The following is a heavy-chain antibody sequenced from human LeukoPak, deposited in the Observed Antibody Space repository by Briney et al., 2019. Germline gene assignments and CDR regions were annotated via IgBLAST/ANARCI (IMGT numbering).Heavy chain of an antibody. Sequence: SETLSLTCTVSGGSISSSSYYWGWIRQPPGKGLEWIGSIYYSGSTYYNPSLKSRVTISVDTSKNQFSLKLTSVTAADTAVYYCASETRYNWNYTVGWGQGTLVTVSS. D-gene: IGHD1-7*01. J-gene: IGHJ4*02. V-gene: IGHV4-39*07. CDR1: GGSISSSSYY. CDR3: ASETRYNWNYTVG. CDR2: IYYSGST.